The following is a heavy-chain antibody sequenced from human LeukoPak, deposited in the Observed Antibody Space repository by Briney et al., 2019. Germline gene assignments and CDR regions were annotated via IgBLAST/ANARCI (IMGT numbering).Heavy chain of an antibody. Sequence: GGSLTLTCAASGFTFSTYAMTWVRQAPGKGLEWVSSMSSGGTYIYYADSVRGRFTISRDNAKDSLFLLMNSLRVEDTAVYYCIVQWGKGTLVSVSS. J-gene: IGHJ4*02. CDR1: GFTFSTYA. V-gene: IGHV3-21*06. CDR2: MSSGGTYI. D-gene: IGHD3-16*02. CDR3: IVQ.